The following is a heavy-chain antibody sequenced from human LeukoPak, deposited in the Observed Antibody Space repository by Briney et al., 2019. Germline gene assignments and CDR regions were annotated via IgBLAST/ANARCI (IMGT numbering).Heavy chain of an antibody. CDR2: IYYSGST. J-gene: IGHJ6*03. Sequence: SETLSLTCTVSGGSISSYYWSWIRQPPGKGLEWIGYIYYSGSTNYNPSLKSRVTISVDTSKNQFSLKLSSVTAADTAVYYCARDLRYYYYMDVWGKGTTVTVSS. CDR1: GGSISSYY. V-gene: IGHV4-59*01. CDR3: ARDLRYYYYMDV.